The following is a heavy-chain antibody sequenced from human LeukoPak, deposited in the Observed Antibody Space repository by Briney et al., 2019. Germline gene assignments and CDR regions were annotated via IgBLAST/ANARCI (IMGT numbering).Heavy chain of an antibody. V-gene: IGHV4-34*01. CDR1: GGSFSGYY. Sequence: SETLSLTCAVYGGSFSGYYWSWIRQPPGKGLEWIGEINHSGSTNYNPSLKSRVTISVDTSKNQFSLKLSSVTAADTAVYYCARDRRYYGSGSYYQGYYYYGMDVWGQGTTVTVSS. CDR3: ARDRRYYGSGSYYQGYYYYGMDV. J-gene: IGHJ6*02. D-gene: IGHD3-10*01. CDR2: INHSGST.